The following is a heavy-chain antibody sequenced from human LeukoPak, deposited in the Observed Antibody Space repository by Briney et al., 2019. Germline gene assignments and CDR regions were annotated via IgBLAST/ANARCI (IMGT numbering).Heavy chain of an antibody. Sequence: GGSLRLSCAASGFTLSSYWMHWVRQAPGKGLVWVSRINTDGSSTSYADSVKGRFTISRDNAKNTLYLQMNSLRAEDTAVYYCARIGPTVTPLNWGQGTLVTVSS. CDR2: INTDGSST. V-gene: IGHV3-74*01. J-gene: IGHJ4*02. CDR1: GFTLSSYW. D-gene: IGHD4-17*01. CDR3: ARIGPTVTPLN.